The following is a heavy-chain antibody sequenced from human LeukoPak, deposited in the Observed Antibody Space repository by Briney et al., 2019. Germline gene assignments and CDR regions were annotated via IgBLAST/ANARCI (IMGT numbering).Heavy chain of an antibody. CDR1: GGSMSTYY. D-gene: IGHD1-20*01. V-gene: IGHV4-59*01. Sequence: PSETLSLTCTVSGGSMSTYYWSWIRQPPGKGLEWIGYIYYSGSTNYNPSLKSRVSISVDTSKNQFSLKLSSVTAADTAVYYCARDGGYNWNDGYYYYMDVWGKGTTVTISS. CDR3: ARDGGYNWNDGYYYYMDV. CDR2: IYYSGST. J-gene: IGHJ6*03.